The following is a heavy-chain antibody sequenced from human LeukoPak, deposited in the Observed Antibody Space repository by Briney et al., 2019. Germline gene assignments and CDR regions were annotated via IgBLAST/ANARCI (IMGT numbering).Heavy chain of an antibody. V-gene: IGHV3-23*01. Sequence: GGSLRLSCAASGFTFSNYAMSWVRQAPGKGLEWVSAISGSGGSTYYADSVKGRFTISRDNSKNTLYLQMNSLRAEDTAVYYCARAPRSGSTYFDYWGQGTLVTVSS. CDR2: ISGSGGST. CDR1: GFTFSNYA. CDR3: ARAPRSGSTYFDY. D-gene: IGHD3-10*01. J-gene: IGHJ4*02.